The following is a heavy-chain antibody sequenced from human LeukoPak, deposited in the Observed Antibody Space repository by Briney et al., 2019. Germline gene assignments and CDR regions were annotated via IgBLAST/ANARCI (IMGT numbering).Heavy chain of an antibody. CDR2: LYYSGRT. Sequence: SETLSLTCTVSGVSINNYYWSWIRQPPGKGLEWIGYLYYSGRTNYNPSLKSRVTISVDTSKNQFSLKMTSMTAADTAVYYCVRLSVISPHRYFDLWGRGTLVTVSS. CDR3: VRLSVISPHRYFDL. D-gene: IGHD4-23*01. V-gene: IGHV4-59*08. CDR1: GVSINNYY. J-gene: IGHJ2*01.